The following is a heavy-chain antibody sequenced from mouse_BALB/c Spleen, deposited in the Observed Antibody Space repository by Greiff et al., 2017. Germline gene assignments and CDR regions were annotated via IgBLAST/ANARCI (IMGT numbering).Heavy chain of an antibody. V-gene: IGHV5-4*02. CDR1: GFTFSDYY. CDR3: AREYYGSSTFAY. D-gene: IGHD1-1*01. J-gene: IGHJ3*01. CDR2: ISDGGSYT. Sequence: EVKVVESGGGLVKPGGSLKLSCAASGFTFSDYYMYWVRQTPEKRLEWVATISDGGSYTYYPDSVKGRFTISRDNAKNNLYLQMSSLKSEDTAMYYCAREYYGSSTFAYWGQGTLVTVSA.